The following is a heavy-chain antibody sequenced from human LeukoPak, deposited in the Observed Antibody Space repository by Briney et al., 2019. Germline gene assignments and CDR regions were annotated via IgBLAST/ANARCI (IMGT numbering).Heavy chain of an antibody. D-gene: IGHD3-22*01. Sequence: PSETLSLTCAVYGGSFSGYYRSWMRQPPGKGLEWIGEINHSGSTNYNPSLKSRVTISVDTSKNQFSLKLSSVTAADTAVYYCARLKYYYDSSGYRAEYFQHWGQGTLVTVSS. V-gene: IGHV4-34*01. CDR1: GGSFSGYY. CDR2: INHSGST. J-gene: IGHJ1*01. CDR3: ARLKYYYDSSGYRAEYFQH.